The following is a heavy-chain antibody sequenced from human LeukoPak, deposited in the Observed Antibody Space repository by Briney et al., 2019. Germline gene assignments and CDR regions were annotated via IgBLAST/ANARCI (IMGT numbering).Heavy chain of an antibody. Sequence: TGGSLRLSCAASGFTFSNAWMSWVRQAPGKGLEWVASIKEDGSEKYYVDSVKGRFTISRDNAKNSLYLQINSLRAGDTAVFYCARAHTYYDLLTGYYLQDYWGQGTLVTVSS. J-gene: IGHJ4*02. CDR3: ARAHTYYDLLTGYYLQDY. D-gene: IGHD3-9*01. V-gene: IGHV3-7*01. CDR1: GFTFSNAW. CDR2: IKEDGSEK.